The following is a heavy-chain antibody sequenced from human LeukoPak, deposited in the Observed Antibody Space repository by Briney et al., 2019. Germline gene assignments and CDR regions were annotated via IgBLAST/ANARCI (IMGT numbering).Heavy chain of an antibody. Sequence: GGSLRLSCAASGFTFSSCSMNCVRQAPGKGLEWVSYISSSSSTIYYADSVKGRFTISRDNAKNSLYLQMNSLRDEDTAVYYCARDPQGGAGFDYWGQGTLVTVSS. J-gene: IGHJ4*02. D-gene: IGHD1-26*01. V-gene: IGHV3-48*02. CDR2: ISSSSSTI. CDR1: GFTFSSCS. CDR3: ARDPQGGAGFDY.